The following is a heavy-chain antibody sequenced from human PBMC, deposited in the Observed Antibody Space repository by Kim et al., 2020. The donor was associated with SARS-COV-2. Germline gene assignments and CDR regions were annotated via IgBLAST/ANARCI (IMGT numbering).Heavy chain of an antibody. J-gene: IGHJ5*02. CDR3: ARGPYYYGSGSLNWFDP. Sequence: ASVKVSCKASGYTFTSYDINWVRQATGQGLEWMGWMNPNSGNTGYAQKFQGRVTMTRNTSISTAYMELSSLRSEDTAVYYCARGPYYYGSGSLNWFDPWGQGTLVTVSS. CDR1: GYTFTSYD. D-gene: IGHD3-10*01. V-gene: IGHV1-8*01. CDR2: MNPNSGNT.